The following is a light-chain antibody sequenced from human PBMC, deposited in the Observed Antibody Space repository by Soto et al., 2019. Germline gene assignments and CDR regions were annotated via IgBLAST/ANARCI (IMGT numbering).Light chain of an antibody. CDR3: QQYYSTPRT. CDR1: QSVLYSSNNKNY. CDR2: WAS. J-gene: IGKJ1*01. V-gene: IGKV4-1*01. Sequence: DIVMTQSPDSLCVSLCERATINCKCRQSVLYSSNNKNYLAWYQQKPGQPPKLLIYWASTRESGVPDRFSGSGSGTDFTLTISSLQAEDVAVYYCQQYYSTPRTFGQGTKVDI.